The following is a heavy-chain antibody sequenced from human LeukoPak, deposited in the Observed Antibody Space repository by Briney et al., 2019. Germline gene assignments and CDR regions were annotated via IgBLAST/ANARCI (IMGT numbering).Heavy chain of an antibody. CDR3: ARDRRYDILTGYDAFDI. D-gene: IGHD3-9*01. CDR1: GVSISSDS. V-gene: IGHV4-59*01. CDR2: IYYSGST. J-gene: IGHJ3*02. Sequence: KPSETLSLTCTVSGVSISSDSWSWIRQPPGKGLEWIGYIYYSGSTNYNPSLKSRVTISVDTSKNQFSLKLSSVTAADTAVYYCARDRRYDILTGYDAFDIWGQGTMVTVSS.